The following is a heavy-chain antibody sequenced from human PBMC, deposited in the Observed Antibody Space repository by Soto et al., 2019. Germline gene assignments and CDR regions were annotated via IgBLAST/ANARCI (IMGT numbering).Heavy chain of an antibody. D-gene: IGHD3-10*01. Sequence: QVQLVQSGAEVKKPGSSVKVSCKASGGTFSSYAISWVRQAPGQGLEWMGGIIPIFGTANYAQKFQGRVTITADESTSTADMELGSLRSEDTAVYYCARKRPMVRGFYFDYWGQGTLVTVSS. V-gene: IGHV1-69*12. J-gene: IGHJ4*02. CDR3: ARKRPMVRGFYFDY. CDR2: IIPIFGTA. CDR1: GGTFSSYA.